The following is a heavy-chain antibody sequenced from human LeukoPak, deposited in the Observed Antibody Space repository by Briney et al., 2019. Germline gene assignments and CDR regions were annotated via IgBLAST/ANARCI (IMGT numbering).Heavy chain of an antibody. Sequence: SQTLSLTCTVSGGSISSGSYYWSWIRQPAGKGLEWIGRIYTSGSTNYNPSLKSRVTISVDTSNNQFSLKLSSVTAADTAVYYCARRFSGYFVDAFDIWGQGTMVTVSS. J-gene: IGHJ3*02. D-gene: IGHD3-22*01. CDR2: IYTSGST. CDR1: GGSISSGSYY. CDR3: ARRFSGYFVDAFDI. V-gene: IGHV4-61*02.